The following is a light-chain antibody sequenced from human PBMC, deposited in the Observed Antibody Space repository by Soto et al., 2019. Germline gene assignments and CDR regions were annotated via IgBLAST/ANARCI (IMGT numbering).Light chain of an antibody. J-gene: IGKJ1*01. CDR1: QNIDHW. CDR3: QRYNSYSRT. CDR2: DAS. V-gene: IGKV1-5*01. Sequence: DIQMTQSPSTLSASVGDRVTITCRASQNIDHWLAWYQHKPGQAPKFLIYDASILESGVPSRFSGSGSGTEFTLTISSLQPDDFATYYCQRYNSYSRTFGQGTKVEIK.